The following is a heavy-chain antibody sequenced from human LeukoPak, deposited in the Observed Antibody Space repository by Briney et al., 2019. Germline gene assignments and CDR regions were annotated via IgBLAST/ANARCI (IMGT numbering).Heavy chain of an antibody. V-gene: IGHV3-33*01. CDR1: GFTFSSYG. J-gene: IGHJ4*02. CDR3: ASNCGGDCYPWDYFDY. Sequence: PGRSLRLSCAASGFTFSSYGMHWVRQAPGKGLEWVAVIWYDGSNKYYADSVKGRFTISRDNSKNTLYLQMNSLRAEDTAVYYCASNCGGDCYPWDYFDYWGQGTLVTVSS. CDR2: IWYDGSNK. D-gene: IGHD2-21*02.